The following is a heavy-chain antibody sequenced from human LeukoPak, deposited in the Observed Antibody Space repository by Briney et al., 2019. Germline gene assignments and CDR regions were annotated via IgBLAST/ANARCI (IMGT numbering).Heavy chain of an antibody. D-gene: IGHD5-12*01. CDR3: AKCGNSGCHLIDY. CDR2: ISGRTGGT. Sequence: GGSLRLTCAASGFTFNTNAMSWVRQAPGKGLEWVSAISGRTGGTYYADSVKGRFTISRDNSKSTLYLQMDSLRAEDTAVYYCAKCGNSGCHLIDYWGQGTLVTVSS. CDR1: GFTFNTNA. J-gene: IGHJ4*02. V-gene: IGHV3-23*01.